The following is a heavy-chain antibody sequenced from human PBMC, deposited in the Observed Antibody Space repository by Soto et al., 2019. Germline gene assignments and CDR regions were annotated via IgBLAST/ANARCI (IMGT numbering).Heavy chain of an antibody. J-gene: IGHJ5*02. CDR3: ARLLGYGDYDNWFDP. CDR1: GGSISSYY. D-gene: IGHD4-17*01. V-gene: IGHV4-59*08. Sequence: SETLSLTCTVSGGSISSYYGSWIRQPPGKGLEWIGYIYYSGSTNYNPSLKSRVTISVDTSKNQFSLKLSSVTAADTAVYYGARLLGYGDYDNWFDPWGQGTLVTVSS. CDR2: IYYSGST.